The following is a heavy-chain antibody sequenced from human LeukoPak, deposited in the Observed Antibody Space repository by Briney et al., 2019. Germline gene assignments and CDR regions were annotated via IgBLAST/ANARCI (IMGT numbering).Heavy chain of an antibody. CDR3: ARVGTSWAFDY. J-gene: IGHJ4*02. CDR1: GFTFNNYG. V-gene: IGHV3-33*01. Sequence: GRSLRLSCAASGFTFNNYGMHWVRQAPGKGLEWVAVIWYDGGNKYYADSVKGRFTISRDNSKNTLYLQMNSLRAEDTAVYYCARVGTSWAFDYWGQGILVTVSS. CDR2: IWYDGGNK. D-gene: IGHD2-2*01.